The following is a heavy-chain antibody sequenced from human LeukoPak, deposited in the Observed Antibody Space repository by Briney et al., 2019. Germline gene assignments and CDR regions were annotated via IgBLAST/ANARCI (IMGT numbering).Heavy chain of an antibody. J-gene: IGHJ6*03. D-gene: IGHD3-3*01. Sequence: GGSLRLSCAASGFTFSSYAMSWVRQAPGKGLEWVSAISGSGGSTYYADSVKGRFTISRDNSKNTLYLQMNSLRAEDTAVYYCAKYPDCWSGFGDYYYYYMDVWGKGTTVTVSS. CDR3: AKYPDCWSGFGDYYYYYMDV. CDR1: GFTFSSYA. V-gene: IGHV3-23*01. CDR2: ISGSGGST.